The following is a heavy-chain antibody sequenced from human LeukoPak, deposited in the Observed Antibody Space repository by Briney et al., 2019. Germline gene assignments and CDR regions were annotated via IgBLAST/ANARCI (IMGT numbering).Heavy chain of an antibody. Sequence: SETLSLTCAVYDESMNGYYWSWIRQPPGKGLEWIGEMNDSGRTTYNPSLESRATISAERSKNQFSLKLTSVTAADTAVYYCASGSWSRRFAPWGQGTLVTVSS. CDR1: DESMNGYY. CDR2: MNDSGRT. D-gene: IGHD1-14*01. J-gene: IGHJ5*02. V-gene: IGHV4-34*01. CDR3: ASGSWSRRFAP.